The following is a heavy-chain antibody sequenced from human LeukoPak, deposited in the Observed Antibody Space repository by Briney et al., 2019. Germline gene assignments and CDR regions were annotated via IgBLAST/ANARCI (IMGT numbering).Heavy chain of an antibody. J-gene: IGHJ6*02. CDR2: ISYDGSNK. D-gene: IGHD6-13*01. Sequence: GGSLRLSCAASGFTFSSYAMHWVRQAPGKGLEWVAVISYDGSNKYYADSVKGRFTISRDNSKNTLYLQMNSLRAEDTAVYYCVRDPANGRSWPSYTYYGVDVWGQGTTVTVAS. V-gene: IGHV3-30-3*01. CDR1: GFTFSSYA. CDR3: VRDPANGRSWPSYTYYGVDV.